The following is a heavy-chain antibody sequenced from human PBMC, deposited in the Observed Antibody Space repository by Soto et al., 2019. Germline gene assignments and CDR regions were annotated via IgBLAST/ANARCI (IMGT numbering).Heavy chain of an antibody. D-gene: IGHD5-12*01. CDR2: LSGSGCST. Sequence: EVQLLESGGGLVQPGGSLRLSCAASGFTFSSYAMSWVLQAPGKGLEWVSALSGSGCSTYYADSVKGRFTISRDNSKNPRYLQMNSLRAEDAAVYYCAKWTGERWLQRPGVRGAFDIWGQGTMVTVSS. J-gene: IGHJ3*02. V-gene: IGHV3-23*01. CDR3: AKWTGERWLQRPGVRGAFDI. CDR1: GFTFSSYA.